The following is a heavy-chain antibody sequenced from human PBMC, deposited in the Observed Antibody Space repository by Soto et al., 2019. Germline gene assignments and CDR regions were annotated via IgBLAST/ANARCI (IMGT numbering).Heavy chain of an antibody. J-gene: IGHJ6*02. CDR3: ARGGRLCYFYSGMDV. Sequence: ASVKVSCKASGYNFSTYALLWVRQAPGQRLEWMGWINTGNGNTKYSQKFQGRVTRTRDTSASTAYMELSSLRSEDTAVYSCARGGRLCYFYSGMDVWGQGSTVTVSS. CDR2: INTGNGNT. D-gene: IGHD2-15*01. V-gene: IGHV1-3*04. CDR1: GYNFSTYA.